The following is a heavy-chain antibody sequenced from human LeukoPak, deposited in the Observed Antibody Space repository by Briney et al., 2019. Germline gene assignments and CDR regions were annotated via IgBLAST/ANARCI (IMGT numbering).Heavy chain of an antibody. Sequence: TSETLSLTCTVSGGSISSGDYYWSWIRQPPGKGLEWIGYIYYSGSTYYNPSLKSRVTISVDTSKNQFSLKLSSVPAADTAVYYCARAPIGTGGVWHFDYWGQGTLVTVSS. CDR2: IYYSGST. V-gene: IGHV4-30-4*08. D-gene: IGHD2-8*02. J-gene: IGHJ4*02. CDR3: ARAPIGTGGVWHFDY. CDR1: GGSISSGDYY.